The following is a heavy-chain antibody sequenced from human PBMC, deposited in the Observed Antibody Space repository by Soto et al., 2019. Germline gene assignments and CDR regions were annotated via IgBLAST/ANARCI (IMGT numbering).Heavy chain of an antibody. CDR1: GFRFSDFH. V-gene: IGHV3-11*01. D-gene: IGHD3-16*01. CDR2: IRDSGSYV. CDR3: GRGGGDGGCFDC. Sequence: QVQLVESGGGLVKPGGSLRLSCAASGFRFSDFHMSWIRQAPGKGLEWISYIRDSGSYVYDANSVNGRLTVSGDNAKNSLYLQMSGLSAEDTAVYYWGRGGGDGGCFDCWGQGTMVTVSS. J-gene: IGHJ4*03.